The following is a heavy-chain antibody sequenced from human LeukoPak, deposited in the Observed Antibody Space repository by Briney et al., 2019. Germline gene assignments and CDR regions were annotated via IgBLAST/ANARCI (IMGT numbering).Heavy chain of an antibody. D-gene: IGHD5-24*01. Sequence: GGSLRLSCAASGFTFSNYPMHWVRQTPGKGLESISAISTTGADTYYGDSMKGRITISRDNSKNTLYLQMGSLRVEDTGVYYCAREEKGDLDVWGQGTTVAVTS. CDR3: AREEKGDLDV. J-gene: IGHJ6*02. CDR2: ISTTGADT. V-gene: IGHV3-64*02. CDR1: GFTFSNYP.